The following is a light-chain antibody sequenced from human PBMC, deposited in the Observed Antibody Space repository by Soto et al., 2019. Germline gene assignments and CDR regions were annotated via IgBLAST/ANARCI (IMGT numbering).Light chain of an antibody. CDR3: SSYTSSSTLGV. V-gene: IGLV2-14*03. CDR1: SSDVGGYDY. Sequence: QSALTQPASVSGSPGQSITISCTGTSSDVGGYDYVSWYQHHPGKAPKLMIYDVSNRPSGVSNRFSGSKSGNTASLTISGLQAEDEADYHCSSYTSSSTLGVFGGGTKLTVL. J-gene: IGLJ2*01. CDR2: DVS.